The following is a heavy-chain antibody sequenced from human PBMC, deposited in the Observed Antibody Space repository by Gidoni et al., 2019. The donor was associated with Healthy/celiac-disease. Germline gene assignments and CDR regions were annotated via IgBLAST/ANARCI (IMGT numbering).Heavy chain of an antibody. CDR3: AKDIGYSSSCHWDY. J-gene: IGHJ4*02. D-gene: IGHD6-13*01. Sequence: EVQLVESGGGLVQPGRSLRLSCAASGFTFDDYAMHWVRQAPGKGLEWVSGISWNSGSIGYADSVKDRFTISRDNAKNSLYLQMNSLRAEDTALYYCAKDIGYSSSCHWDYWGQGTLVTVSS. V-gene: IGHV3-9*01. CDR1: GFTFDDYA. CDR2: ISWNSGSI.